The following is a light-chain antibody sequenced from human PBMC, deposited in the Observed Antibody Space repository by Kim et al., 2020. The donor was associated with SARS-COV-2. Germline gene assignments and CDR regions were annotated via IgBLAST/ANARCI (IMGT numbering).Light chain of an antibody. CDR1: NIGSRR. V-gene: IGLV3-21*04. J-gene: IGLJ3*02. Sequence: APGKTAWISCGGNNIGSRRVHWYQQRPGQAPVLVIYYDDDRPSGIPERFSGSNSGNTATLTISRVEAGDEADYSCQVWDTTSDHPVFGGGTQLTVL. CDR2: YDD. CDR3: QVWDTTSDHPV.